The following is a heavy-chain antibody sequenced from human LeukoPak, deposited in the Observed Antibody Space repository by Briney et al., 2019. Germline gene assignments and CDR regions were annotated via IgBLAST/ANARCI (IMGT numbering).Heavy chain of an antibody. V-gene: IGHV3-30*02. Sequence: PGGSLRLSCAASGFTFSRFGMHWVRQAPGEGLVGVAYIGYTGTDTYYADSVKGRFTISRDNSKNTVHLQVNSLRAADTALYSCARDLTERKYYIAYWGQGTLVTVSS. CDR3: ARDLTERKYYIAY. D-gene: IGHD2-8*02. CDR1: GFTFSRFG. CDR2: IGYTGTDT. J-gene: IGHJ4*02.